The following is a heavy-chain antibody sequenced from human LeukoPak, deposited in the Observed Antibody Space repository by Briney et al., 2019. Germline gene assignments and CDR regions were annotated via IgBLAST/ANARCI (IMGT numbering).Heavy chain of an antibody. J-gene: IGHJ3*01. CDR3: AKRRAVSDTGGFDV. CDR1: GFTFSTYP. Sequence: GGSLRLSCAASGFTFSTYPMSWVRQAPGKGLEWVSRIIDSGRTYYADFVKGRFTISRDNSKSTLYLQMNSLRVEDTAVYYCAKRRAVSDTGGFDVWGQGTMVTVSS. D-gene: IGHD6-19*01. CDR2: IIDSGRT. V-gene: IGHV3-23*01.